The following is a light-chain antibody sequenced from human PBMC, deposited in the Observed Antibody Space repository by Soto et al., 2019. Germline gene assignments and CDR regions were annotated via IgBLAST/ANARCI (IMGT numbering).Light chain of an antibody. Sequence: QSVLTQPASVSGSPGQSITISCTGTSSDVGNYNYVSWYQQHPAKAPKLMIYDVSNRPSGVSNRFSVSKSGNTASLTISGLQAEDEADYYCSSYTTSGTRVFGTGTKVTVL. V-gene: IGLV2-14*01. CDR3: SSYTTSGTRV. CDR2: DVS. CDR1: SSDVGNYNY. J-gene: IGLJ1*01.